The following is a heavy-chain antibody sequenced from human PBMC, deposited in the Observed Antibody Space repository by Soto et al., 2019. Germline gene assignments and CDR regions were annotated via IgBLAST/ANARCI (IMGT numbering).Heavy chain of an antibody. J-gene: IGHJ4*02. Sequence: SETLSLTCAVSSGSISSSNWWSWVRQPPGKGLEWIGEIYHSGSTNYNPSLKSRVTISVDKSKNQFSLKLSSVTAADTAVYYCARVLRYFDWLSEAYYFDYWGQGTLVTVSS. CDR2: IYHSGST. V-gene: IGHV4-4*02. D-gene: IGHD3-9*01. CDR3: ARVLRYFDWLSEAYYFDY. CDR1: SGSISSSNW.